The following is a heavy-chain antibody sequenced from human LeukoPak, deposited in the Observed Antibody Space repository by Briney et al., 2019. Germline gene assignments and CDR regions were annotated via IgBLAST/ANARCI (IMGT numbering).Heavy chain of an antibody. D-gene: IGHD2-15*01. CDR1: GFTFSSYA. Sequence: GGSLRLSCAASGFTFSSYAMHWVRQAPGKGLEWVAVISYDGSNKYYADSVKGRFAISRDNSKNTLYLQMNSLRAEDTAVYYCARDVVDIVVVVAATGGPYYYYYGMDVWGQGTTVTVSS. J-gene: IGHJ6*02. CDR2: ISYDGSNK. CDR3: ARDVVDIVVVVAATGGPYYYYYGMDV. V-gene: IGHV3-30*09.